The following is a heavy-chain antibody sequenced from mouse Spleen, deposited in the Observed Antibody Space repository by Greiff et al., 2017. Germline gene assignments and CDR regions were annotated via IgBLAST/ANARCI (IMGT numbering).Heavy chain of an antibody. CDR1: GYTFTSYG. CDR2: IYPRSGNT. V-gene: IGHV1-81*01. Sequence: VKLQESGAELARPGASVKLSCKASGYTFTSYGISWVKQRTGQGLEWIGEIYPRSGNTYYNEKFKGKATLTADKSSSTAYMELRSLTSEDSAVYFCARRFYYGNFFDYWGQGTTLTVSS. D-gene: IGHD2-1*01. J-gene: IGHJ2*01. CDR3: ARRFYYGNFFDY.